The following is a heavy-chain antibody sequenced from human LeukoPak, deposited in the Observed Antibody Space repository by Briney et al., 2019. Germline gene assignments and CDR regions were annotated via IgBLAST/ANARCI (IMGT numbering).Heavy chain of an antibody. CDR3: ARVPNSSGWSTFDY. D-gene: IGHD6-19*01. CDR2: ISSNGGNT. V-gene: IGHV3-64*01. CDR1: GFTFSSYA. J-gene: IGHJ4*01. Sequence: QPGGSLRLSCAASGFTFSSYAMHWVRQAPGKGLEYVSAISSNGGNTFYANSVKGRFTVSRGSSKSTLYLQMGSLRPEDTAVYYCARVPNSSGWSTFDYWGLEPWSPSPQ.